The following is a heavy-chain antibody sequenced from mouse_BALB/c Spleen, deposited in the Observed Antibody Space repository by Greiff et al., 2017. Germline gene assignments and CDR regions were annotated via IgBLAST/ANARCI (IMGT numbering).Heavy chain of an antibody. CDR2: ISSGGST. D-gene: IGHD1-1*01. V-gene: IGHV5-6-5*01. CDR3: ARDYGSSYFAY. Sequence: EVKLMESGGGLVKPGGSLKLSCAASGFTFSSYAMSWVRQTPEKRLEWVASISSGGSTYYPDSVKGRFTISRDNARNIVYLQMSSLRSEDTAMYYCARDYGSSYFAYWGQGTLVTVSA. CDR1: GFTFSSYA. J-gene: IGHJ3*01.